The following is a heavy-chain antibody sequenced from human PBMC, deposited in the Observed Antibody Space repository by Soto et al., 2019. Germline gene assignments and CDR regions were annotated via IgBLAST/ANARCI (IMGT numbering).Heavy chain of an antibody. Sequence: SDTLSLTCAIYGGSFSGYYWSWIRQPPGKGLEWIADINHSGSTNYSPSLKSRVTISQDTSKNQFSLNLSSVTAADTAVYYCARSKRGFGSVYGGWFDSWGQGIPVTVSS. V-gene: IGHV4-34*01. CDR3: ARSKRGFGSVYGGWFDS. J-gene: IGHJ5*01. CDR2: INHSGST. CDR1: GGSFSGYY. D-gene: IGHD3-10*01.